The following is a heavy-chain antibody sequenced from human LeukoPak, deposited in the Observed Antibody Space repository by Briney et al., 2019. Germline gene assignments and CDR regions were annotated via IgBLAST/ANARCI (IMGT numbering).Heavy chain of an antibody. V-gene: IGHV3-48*03. CDR1: GFTFSSYE. J-gene: IGHJ4*02. CDR3: ARGEQLVGEYYFDY. CDR2: ISSSGSTI. Sequence: GGSLRLSCAASGFTFSSYEMNWVRQAPGKGLEWVSYISSSGSTIYYADSVKGRFTISRDNAKNSLYLQMNSLRAEDTAVYYCARGEQLVGEYYFDYWGQGTLVTVSS. D-gene: IGHD6-6*01.